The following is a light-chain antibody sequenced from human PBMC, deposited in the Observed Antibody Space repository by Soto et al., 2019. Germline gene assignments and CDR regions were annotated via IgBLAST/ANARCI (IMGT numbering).Light chain of an antibody. CDR2: DAS. CDR1: QSVSSD. CDR3: QQCANWPKT. J-gene: IGKJ1*01. Sequence: DILMTQSPSSLSASLGDRVTITCGASQSVSSDLDWYQQKPGKAPKLLIYDASSWHTGIPARFSGSGSETEFTLTISSLQSEDLAIYYCQQCANWPKTFGQGTKVDIK. V-gene: IGKV3-15*01.